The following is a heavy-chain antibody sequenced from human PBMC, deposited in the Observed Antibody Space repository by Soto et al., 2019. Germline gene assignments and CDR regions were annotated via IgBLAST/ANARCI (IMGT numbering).Heavy chain of an antibody. V-gene: IGHV2-5*02. D-gene: IGHD3-22*01. CDR3: VYRRPYVSSAYPGLFDY. J-gene: IGHJ4*02. CDR1: GFSLRNSGVG. CDR2: IYWDDDK. Sequence: QITLKESGPTLVKPTQTLTLTCTFSGFSLRNSGVGVGWIRQPPGKALEWLALIYWDDDKRYSPSLKSRLTITKDTSKNRVVPTMTNMDSVDTATSYCVYRRPYVSSAYPGLFDYWGQGTLVTVSS.